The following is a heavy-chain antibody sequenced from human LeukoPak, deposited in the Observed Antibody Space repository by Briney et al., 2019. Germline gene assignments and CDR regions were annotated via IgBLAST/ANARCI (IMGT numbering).Heavy chain of an antibody. CDR1: GGSFSGYY. J-gene: IGHJ4*02. CDR2: INHSGST. Sequence: SETLSLTCAVYGGSFSGYYWSWIRQPPGKGLEWIGEINHSGSTNYNPSLKSRVTISVDTSKNQFSLKLSSVTAADTAVYYCARGSLWFGELRYWGQGPLVTVSS. CDR3: ARGSLWFGELRY. D-gene: IGHD3-10*01. V-gene: IGHV4-34*01.